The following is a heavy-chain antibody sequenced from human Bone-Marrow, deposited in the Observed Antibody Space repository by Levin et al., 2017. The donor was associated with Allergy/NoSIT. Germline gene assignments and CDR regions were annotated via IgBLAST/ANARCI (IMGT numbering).Heavy chain of an antibody. V-gene: IGHV4-38-2*02. CDR2: IYHSGST. D-gene: IGHD4-17*01. CDR3: ARDFGDYSGGFDP. CDR1: GYSISSGYY. J-gene: IGHJ5*02. Sequence: SQTLSLTCTVSGYSISSGYYWGWIRQPPGKGLEWIGSIYHSGSTYYNPSLKSRVTISVDTSKNQFSLKLSSVTAADTAVYYCARDFGDYSGGFDPWGQGTLVTVSS.